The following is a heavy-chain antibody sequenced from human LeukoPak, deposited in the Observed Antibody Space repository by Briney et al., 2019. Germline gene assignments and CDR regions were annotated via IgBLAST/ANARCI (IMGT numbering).Heavy chain of an antibody. J-gene: IGHJ4*02. D-gene: IGHD6-6*01. CDR3: AKHTEYSSSSGFDY. V-gene: IGHV3-23*01. CDR1: GFTFSSYA. CDR2: ISGSGGST. Sequence: GGSLRLSCAASGFTFSSYAMSWVRQAPGKGLEWVSGISGSGGSTYSADSVKGRFTISRDNSKNTLYLQMNSLRAEDTAVYCCAKHTEYSSSSGFDYWGQGALVTVSS.